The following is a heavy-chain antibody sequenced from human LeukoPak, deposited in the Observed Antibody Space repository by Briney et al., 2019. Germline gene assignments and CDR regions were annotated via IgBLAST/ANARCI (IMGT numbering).Heavy chain of an antibody. D-gene: IGHD3-22*01. V-gene: IGHV4-59*01. J-gene: IGHJ4*02. CDR2: ISNNVDT. Sequence: SETLSLTCTVSGGSIIGNFWTWIRQPPGKGLEWMGYISNNVDTNYNPSLRSLAAISVDMSQNQFSLRLTSVTAADTAVYYCARRRYYDSSGYNPTYYFDYWGQGILVTVSS. CDR3: ARRRYYDSSGYNPTYYFDY. CDR1: GGSIIGNF.